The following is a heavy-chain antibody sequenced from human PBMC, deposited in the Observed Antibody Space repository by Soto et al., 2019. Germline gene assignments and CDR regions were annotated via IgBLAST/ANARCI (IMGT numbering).Heavy chain of an antibody. D-gene: IGHD2-8*02. CDR2: ISGSGTGPYT. Sequence: GGSLRLSCAASGFTSGTFAMSWVRQAPGKGLGWVSFISGSGTGPYTYYADSVKGRFTISRDTSKNTLYLQMNSLRAEDTAVYYCAKGSVLSSGILDYWGQGTLVTVSS. J-gene: IGHJ4*02. CDR1: GFTSGTFA. V-gene: IGHV3-23*01. CDR3: AKGSVLSSGILDY.